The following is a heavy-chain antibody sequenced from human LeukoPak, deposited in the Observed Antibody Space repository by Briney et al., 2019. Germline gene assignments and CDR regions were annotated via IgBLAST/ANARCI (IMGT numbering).Heavy chain of an antibody. J-gene: IGHJ5*02. CDR2: ISSSGSTI. CDR3: ARVEEQWLVGFDP. CDR1: GFTFSDFY. V-gene: IGHV3-11*01. Sequence: GGSLRLSCAASGFTFSDFYMSWIRQAPGKGLEWVSYISSSGSTIYYADSVKGRFTISRDNAKDSLYLQMNSLRAEDTAVYYCARVEEQWLVGFDPWGQGTLVTVSS. D-gene: IGHD6-19*01.